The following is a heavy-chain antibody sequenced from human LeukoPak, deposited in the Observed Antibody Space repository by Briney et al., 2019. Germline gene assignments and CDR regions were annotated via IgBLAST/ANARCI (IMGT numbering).Heavy chain of an antibody. Sequence: GGSLRLSCAASGFTFSSYAMSWVRQAPGKGLEWVSAISGSGGSTYYADSVKGRFTISRDNSRNTVYLHLNNLRVEDTAIYYCAKANWVSNADAVWWGQGTQVTVSS. D-gene: IGHD1-1*01. J-gene: IGHJ4*02. CDR2: ISGSGGST. V-gene: IGHV3-23*01. CDR1: GFTFSSYA. CDR3: AKANWVSNADAVW.